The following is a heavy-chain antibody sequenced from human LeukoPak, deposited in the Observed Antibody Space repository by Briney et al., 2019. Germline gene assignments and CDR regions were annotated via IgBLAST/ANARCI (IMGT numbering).Heavy chain of an antibody. CDR3: TKGGSSGWYSDH. CDR2: IGGSGGRT. J-gene: IGHJ4*02. D-gene: IGHD6-19*01. Sequence: GGSLRLSCAASGFTFSSYAMNRVRQAPGKGPEWVSIIGGSGGRTYDANSYDADSVKGRFTISRDNSKNTLYLQMNSLRAEDTAVYYCTKGGSSGWYSDHWGQGTLVTVSS. CDR1: GFTFSSYA. V-gene: IGHV3-23*01.